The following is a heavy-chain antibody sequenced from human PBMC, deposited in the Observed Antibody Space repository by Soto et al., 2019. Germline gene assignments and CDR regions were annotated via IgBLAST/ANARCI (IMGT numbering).Heavy chain of an antibody. CDR2: IYYSRST. J-gene: IGHJ5*02. D-gene: IGHD2-2*01. Sequence: SETLSLTCTVSGGPISAYYWSWIRQPPGKGLEWIGYIYYSRSTNYNPSLKSRVTISVDTSKKQFSLNLRSVTAADTAMYYCARHCSDTSCQNWFDPWGQGTLVTVSS. CDR3: ARHCSDTSCQNWFDP. CDR1: GGPISAYY. V-gene: IGHV4-59*01.